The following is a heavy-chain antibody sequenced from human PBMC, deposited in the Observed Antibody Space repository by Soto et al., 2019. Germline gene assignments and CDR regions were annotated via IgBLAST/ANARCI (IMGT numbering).Heavy chain of an antibody. V-gene: IGHV3-33*01. D-gene: IGHD2-15*01. Sequence: ESGGGVVQPGRSLRLSCAASGFTFSSYGMHWVRQAPGKGLEWVAVIWYDGSNKYYADSVKGRFTISRDNSKNTLYLQMNSLRAEDTAVYYCAREGTYCSGGSCYPHFDSWGQGTLVTVSS. CDR2: IWYDGSNK. CDR1: GFTFSSYG. J-gene: IGHJ4*02. CDR3: AREGTYCSGGSCYPHFDS.